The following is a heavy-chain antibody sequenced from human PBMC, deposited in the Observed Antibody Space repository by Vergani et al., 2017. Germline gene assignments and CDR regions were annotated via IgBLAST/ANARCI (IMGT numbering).Heavy chain of an antibody. CDR2: ISSGSDLT. V-gene: IGHV3-48*02. J-gene: IGHJ4*02. CDR1: GFNFNLYS. CDR3: AKKGGSL. D-gene: IGHD3-16*02. Sequence: EVQFVESGGGLVQPGGSLRLSCVFSGFNFNLYSMNWVRQAPGKGLEWISYISSGSDLTYYANSVKGRFTISRDNAQKSVYLQMNSLRDEDTAIYYCAKKGGSLGGQGTLVTVSS.